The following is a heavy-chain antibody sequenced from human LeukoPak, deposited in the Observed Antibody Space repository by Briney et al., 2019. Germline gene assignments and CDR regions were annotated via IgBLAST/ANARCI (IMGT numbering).Heavy chain of an antibody. Sequence: VASVKVSCKASGYTFTSYDINWVRQAPGQGLEWMGWINPNSGGTNYAQKFQGRVTMTRDTSISTAYMELSRLRSDDTAVYYCARAYSSSWGLDYWGQGTLVTVSS. J-gene: IGHJ4*02. V-gene: IGHV1-2*02. CDR1: GYTFTSYD. CDR3: ARAYSSSWGLDY. D-gene: IGHD6-13*01. CDR2: INPNSGGT.